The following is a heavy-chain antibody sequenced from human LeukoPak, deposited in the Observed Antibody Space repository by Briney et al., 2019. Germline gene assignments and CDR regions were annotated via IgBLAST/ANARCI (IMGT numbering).Heavy chain of an antibody. Sequence: GSSVTVSCKGTGYTLTELFMHWLRQAPGKGVDGMGGFYPEDGETIYAQKFQGRVTMTEDTSTDTAYMELSSLRSEDTAVYYCATRPPAGYSSGWYFDYWGQGTLVTVSS. D-gene: IGHD6-19*01. V-gene: IGHV1-24*01. CDR1: GYTLTELF. CDR3: ATRPPAGYSSGWYFDY. J-gene: IGHJ4*02. CDR2: FYPEDGET.